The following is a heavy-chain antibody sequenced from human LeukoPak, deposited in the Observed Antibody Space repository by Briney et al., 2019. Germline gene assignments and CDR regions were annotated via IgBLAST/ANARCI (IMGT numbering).Heavy chain of an antibody. CDR3: ARDVPLMGASKTRYFDY. CDR1: EFAFSTYN. Sequence: GGSLRLSCAASEFAFSTYNMNWVRQAPGKGLEWVSYISTGSSTTYYADSVKGRFTISRDNVENSLYLQMSSLRAEDTAIYYCARDVPLMGASKTRYFDYWGQGTLVTVSS. V-gene: IGHV3-48*01. CDR2: ISTGSSTT. D-gene: IGHD1-26*01. J-gene: IGHJ4*02.